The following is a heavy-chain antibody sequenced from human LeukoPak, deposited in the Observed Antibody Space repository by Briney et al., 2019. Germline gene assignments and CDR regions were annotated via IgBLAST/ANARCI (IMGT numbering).Heavy chain of an antibody. CDR1: GDSINSGDYY. Sequence: PSQTLSLTCTVSGDSINSGDYYWSWIRQPPGNGLEWIGYIYYSGSTYYNPSLKSRVTISVDTSKNQFSLKLSSVTAADTAMYYCARDNGYGQLDSWGQGTLVTVSS. CDR3: ARDNGYGQLDS. D-gene: IGHD2-15*01. V-gene: IGHV4-30-4*01. CDR2: IYYSGST. J-gene: IGHJ4*02.